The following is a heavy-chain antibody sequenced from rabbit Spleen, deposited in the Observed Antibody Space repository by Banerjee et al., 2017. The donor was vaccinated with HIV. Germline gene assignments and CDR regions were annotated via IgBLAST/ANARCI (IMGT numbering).Heavy chain of an antibody. J-gene: IGHJ4*01. V-gene: IGHV1S45*01. D-gene: IGHD1-1*01. CDR1: GVSLSDKDV. CDR3: VRGASSSGYYSL. Sequence: EQLEESGGGLVKPEGSLTLTCKASGVSLSDKDVMCWVRQAPGKGLEWIAYIDPVFGATYYAPWANGRFTISSQNAQNTLYLQLNSLTVADTATYFFVRGASSSGYYSLWGPGTLVTVS. CDR2: IDPVFGAT.